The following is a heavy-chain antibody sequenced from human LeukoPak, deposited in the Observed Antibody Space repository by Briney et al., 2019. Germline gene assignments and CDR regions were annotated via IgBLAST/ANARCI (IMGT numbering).Heavy chain of an antibody. V-gene: IGHV3-23*01. CDR2: IIGSSGGT. D-gene: IGHD5-12*01. CDR1: GFRFSNFA. J-gene: IGHJ5*02. CDR3: AKGAYDYIEIGYFDA. Sequence: GGSLRLSCAASGFRFSNFAMSWVRQAPGKGLELVSLIIGSSGGTLYAHSVKGRLTISRDISKNRMYLHIPSLRAEDTALYYSAKGAYDYIEIGYFDAWGQGNLVTVYS.